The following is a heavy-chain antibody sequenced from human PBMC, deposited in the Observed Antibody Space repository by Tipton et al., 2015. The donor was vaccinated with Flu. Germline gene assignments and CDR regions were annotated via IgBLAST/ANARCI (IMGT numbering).Heavy chain of an antibody. V-gene: IGHV4-39*01. Sequence: GLVKPSETLSLTCTVSGGSISSSSYYRGWIRQPPGKGLEWIGSIYYSGSTYYNPSLKSRVTISVDTSKNQFSLKLSSVTAADTAVYYCARLRAGFNAFDIWGQGTMVTVSS. CDR2: IYYSGST. J-gene: IGHJ3*02. D-gene: IGHD3-10*01. CDR1: GGSISSSSYY. CDR3: ARLRAGFNAFDI.